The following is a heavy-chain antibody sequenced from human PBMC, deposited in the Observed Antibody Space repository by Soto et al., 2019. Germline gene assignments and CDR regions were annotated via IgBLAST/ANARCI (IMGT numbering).Heavy chain of an antibody. CDR3: ARDRVAGIWGDAFAI. CDR1: GYTFTNHG. D-gene: IGHD3-16*01. CDR2: INPYNANV. J-gene: IGHJ3*02. V-gene: IGHV1-18*04. Sequence: QVQLVQSGAEVKKPGASVKVSCKTSGYTFTNHGINWVRQAPGQGLEWMGWINPYNANVNYAQKLQGRVTMTTDTYARTAYMDLRSLTSDDTAVDYCARDRVAGIWGDAFAIWGLGTMVTVSS.